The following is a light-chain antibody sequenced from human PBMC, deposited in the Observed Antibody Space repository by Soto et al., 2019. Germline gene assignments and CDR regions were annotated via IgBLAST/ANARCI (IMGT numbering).Light chain of an antibody. J-gene: IGKJ1*01. CDR3: QQYGSSPKT. CDR2: GAS. V-gene: IGKV3-20*01. Sequence: IVMTQSPGTLSVSPGERATLSCRASQSVSSSYLAWYQQKPGQAPRLLIYGASSRATGIPDRFSGSGSGTDFTLTISRLEPEDFAVYYCQQYGSSPKTFGQGTKVDIK. CDR1: QSVSSSY.